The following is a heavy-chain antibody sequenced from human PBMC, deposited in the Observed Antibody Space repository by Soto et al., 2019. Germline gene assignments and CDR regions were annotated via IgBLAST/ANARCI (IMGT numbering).Heavy chain of an antibody. CDR3: ASINAAAGTYFDY. CDR2: IYHSGST. V-gene: IGHV4-4*02. CDR1: GGSISSSNW. Sequence: PSETLSLTCAVSGGSISSSNWWSWVRQPPGKGLEWIGEIYHSGSTNYNPSLKSRVTISVDKSKNQFSLKLSSVTAADTAVYYCASINAAAGTYFDYWGQGTLVTVSS. J-gene: IGHJ4*02. D-gene: IGHD6-13*01.